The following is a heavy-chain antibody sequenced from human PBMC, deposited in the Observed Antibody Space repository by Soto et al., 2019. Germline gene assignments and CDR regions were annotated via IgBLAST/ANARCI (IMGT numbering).Heavy chain of an antibody. CDR2: IDYSGST. CDR1: GGSISSGDYY. J-gene: IGHJ4*02. CDR3: ARGGRTIFGRYIDY. D-gene: IGHD3-3*01. Sequence: PSETLSLTCTVSGGSISSGDYYWSWIRQPPGKGMEWIGYIDYSGSTYYNPSLRSRLTISVDTSKNQFSLKLSSVTAADTAVYYCARGGRTIFGRYIDYWGQGTLVTVSS. V-gene: IGHV4-30-4*01.